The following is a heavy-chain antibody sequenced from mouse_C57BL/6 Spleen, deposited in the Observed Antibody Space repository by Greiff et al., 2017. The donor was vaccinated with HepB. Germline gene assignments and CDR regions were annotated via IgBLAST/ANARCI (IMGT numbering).Heavy chain of an antibody. Sequence: QVQLKQPGAELVMPGASVKLSCKASGYTFTSYWMHWVKQRPGQGLEWIGEIDPSDSYTNYNQKFKGKSTLTVDKSSSTAYMQLSSLTSEDSAVYYCARGRAQATSWFAYWGQGTLVTVSA. CDR2: IDPSDSYT. CDR1: GYTFTSYW. J-gene: IGHJ3*01. CDR3: ARGRAQATSWFAY. V-gene: IGHV1-69*01. D-gene: IGHD3-2*02.